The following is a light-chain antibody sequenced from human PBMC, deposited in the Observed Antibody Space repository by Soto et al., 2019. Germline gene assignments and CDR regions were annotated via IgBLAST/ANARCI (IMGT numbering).Light chain of an antibody. Sequence: DIQMTQSPSSLSASVGDRVTITCRASQGMSSYLSWYQQKPGKAPKVLIYAASSLQRGVPSRFSGSGSGTDFPLTISSLLPEDFATYYCQQSYSTPITFSQGTRLELK. CDR3: QQSYSTPIT. J-gene: IGKJ5*01. CDR2: AAS. V-gene: IGKV1-39*01. CDR1: QGMSSY.